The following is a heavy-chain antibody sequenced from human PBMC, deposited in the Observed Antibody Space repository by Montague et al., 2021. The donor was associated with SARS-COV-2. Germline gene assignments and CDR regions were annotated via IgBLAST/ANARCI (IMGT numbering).Heavy chain of an antibody. Sequence: SETLSLTYTVSGASVRTYYWSWIRQSAGKKLEWMGRLYTSGSTYXNPSFKSRVTMLLDTSKNLFSLNLSSMTAADTAVYYCARDGADYSFAYYHEMDVWGQGIAVTVSS. CDR2: LYTSGST. D-gene: IGHD2-15*01. V-gene: IGHV4-4*07. J-gene: IGHJ6*02. CDR3: ARDGADYSFAYYHEMDV. CDR1: GASVRTYY.